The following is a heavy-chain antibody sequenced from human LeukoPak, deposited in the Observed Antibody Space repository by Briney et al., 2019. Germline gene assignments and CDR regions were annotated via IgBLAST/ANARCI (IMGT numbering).Heavy chain of an antibody. CDR3: ATGPSTTITTGY. Sequence: GGSLRLSCAASGFTFSSYAMHWVRQAPGKGLEWVAVISYDGSNKYYADSVKGRFTISRDNSKNTLYLQMNSLRAEDTAVYYCATGPSTTITTGYWGRGTLVTVSS. J-gene: IGHJ4*02. CDR2: ISYDGSNK. V-gene: IGHV3-30*04. CDR1: GFTFSSYA. D-gene: IGHD4-11*01.